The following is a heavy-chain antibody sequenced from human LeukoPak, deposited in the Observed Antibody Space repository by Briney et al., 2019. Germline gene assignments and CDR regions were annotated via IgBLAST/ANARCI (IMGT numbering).Heavy chain of an antibody. CDR3: VFVAGIGGYH. J-gene: IGHJ5*02. Sequence: SETLSLTCTVSGGSISSSSYYWGWIRQPPGKGLEWIGSIYYSGSTYYNPSLKSRVTISVDTSKNQFSLKLSSVTAADTAVYYCVFVAGIGGYHWGQGTLVTVSS. CDR2: IYYSGST. D-gene: IGHD6-19*01. V-gene: IGHV4-39*07. CDR1: GGSISSSSYY.